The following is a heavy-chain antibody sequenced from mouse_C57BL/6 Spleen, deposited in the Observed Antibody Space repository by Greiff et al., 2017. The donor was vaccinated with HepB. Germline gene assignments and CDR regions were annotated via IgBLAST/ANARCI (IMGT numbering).Heavy chain of an antibody. D-gene: IGHD2-3*01. Sequence: EVQLVESGGGLVKPGGSLKLSCAASGFTFSSYAMSWVRQTPEKRLEWVATISDGGSYTYYPDNVKGRFTISRDNAKNNLYLQMSHLKSEDTAMYYCARDNGYYPFAYWGQGTRVTVSA. CDR3: ARDNGYYPFAY. V-gene: IGHV5-4*01. CDR2: ISDGGSYT. J-gene: IGHJ3*01. CDR1: GFTFSSYA.